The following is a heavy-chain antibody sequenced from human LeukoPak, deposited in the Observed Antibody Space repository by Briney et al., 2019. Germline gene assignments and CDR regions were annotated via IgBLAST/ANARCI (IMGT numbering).Heavy chain of an antibody. J-gene: IGHJ4*02. Sequence: ASVKVSCKASGYSFTSYGISWVRQAPGQGFEWMGWISAYNGNTNYAQKLQGRVTMTTDTSTSTAYMELRSLRSDDTAVYYCAREVTDLNTSWLVLDAYYFDYWGQGTLVTVSS. CDR3: AREVTDLNTSWLVLDAYYFDY. CDR2: ISAYNGNT. D-gene: IGHD6-19*01. V-gene: IGHV1-18*01. CDR1: GYSFTSYG.